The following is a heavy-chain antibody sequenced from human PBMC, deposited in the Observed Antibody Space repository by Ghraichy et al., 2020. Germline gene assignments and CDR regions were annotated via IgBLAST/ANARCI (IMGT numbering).Heavy chain of an antibody. V-gene: IGHV1-2*02. J-gene: IGHJ4*02. CDR3: ARGFKLPSDY. CDR1: GYTFTGFY. Sequence: ASVKLSCKASGYTFTGFYMHWVRQAPGQGLEWMGWISPNNGGTNYAQKFQGRVTMTRDTSISTAYMELSSLRSDDTAVYYCARGFKLPSDYWGQGTLVTVSS. CDR2: ISPNNGGT. D-gene: IGHD4-23*01.